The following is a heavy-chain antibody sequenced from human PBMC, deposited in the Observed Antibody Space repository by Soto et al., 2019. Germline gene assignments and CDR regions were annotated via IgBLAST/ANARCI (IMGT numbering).Heavy chain of an antibody. J-gene: IGHJ4*02. D-gene: IGHD3-22*01. Sequence: QVQLQESGPGLVKPSGTLSLTCIVSGVSISSSHWWSWVRQSPGKGLDWIGEIHHSGSTNFNPSLNSRVTISVDKAKNQFSLKLRSATAADTAVYYCARDVGYYYDNSPAGHFDFWGQGTLVTVSS. CDR3: ARDVGYYYDNSPAGHFDF. CDR1: GVSISSSHW. CDR2: IHHSGST. V-gene: IGHV4-4*02.